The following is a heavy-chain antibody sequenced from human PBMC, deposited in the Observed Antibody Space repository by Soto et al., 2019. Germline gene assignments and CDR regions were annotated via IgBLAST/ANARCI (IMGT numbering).Heavy chain of an antibody. V-gene: IGHV3-23*01. D-gene: IGHD6-13*01. CDR1: GFTFSSYA. J-gene: IGHJ6*02. Sequence: HPGGSLRLSCAASGFTFSSYAMSWVRQAPGKGLEWVSAISGSGGSTYYADSVKGRFTISRDNSKNTLYLQMNSLRAEDTAVYYCAKDIWARHSSSWLGPQKYYYYGMDVWGQGTTVTVSS. CDR3: AKDIWARHSSSWLGPQKYYYYGMDV. CDR2: ISGSGGST.